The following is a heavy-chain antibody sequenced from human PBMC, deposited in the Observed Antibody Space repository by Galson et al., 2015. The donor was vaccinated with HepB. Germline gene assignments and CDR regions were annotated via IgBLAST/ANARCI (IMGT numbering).Heavy chain of an antibody. CDR1: GGSISSYY. J-gene: IGHJ4*02. CDR2: IYYSGST. D-gene: IGHD3-9*01. Sequence: SETLSLTCTVSGGSISSYYWSWIRQPPGKGLEWIGYIYYSGSTNYNPSLKSRVTISVDTSKNQFSLKLSPVTAADTAVYYCARHGWGENILTGYFDYWGQGTLVTVSS. CDR3: ARHGWGENILTGYFDY. V-gene: IGHV4-59*08.